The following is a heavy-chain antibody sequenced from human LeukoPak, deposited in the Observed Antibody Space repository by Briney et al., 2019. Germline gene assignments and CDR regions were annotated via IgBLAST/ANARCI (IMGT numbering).Heavy chain of an antibody. D-gene: IGHD4-17*01. V-gene: IGHV3-23*01. CDR1: GFTFSSYA. Sequence: PGASLRLSCAASGFTFSSYAMSWVHQAPGKGLEWVSAISGSGGSTYYADSVKGRFTISRDNSKNTLYLQMNSLRAEDTAVYYCAKGDYGVFPGWFDPWGQGTLVTVSS. J-gene: IGHJ5*02. CDR3: AKGDYGVFPGWFDP. CDR2: ISGSGGST.